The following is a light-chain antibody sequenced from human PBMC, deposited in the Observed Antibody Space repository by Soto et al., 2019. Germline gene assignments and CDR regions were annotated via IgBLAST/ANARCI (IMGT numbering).Light chain of an antibody. CDR2: EVN. CDR1: SSDIAGYTY. V-gene: IGLV2-8*01. Sequence: SVLTQPRSVSGSPGQSVTISCTGTSSDIAGYTYVSWYQQHPDKAPKLMIYEVNKRPSGVPDRFSGSKSGNTASLTVSGLQAEDEADYYCSSYAGSSNVFGTGTKAPS. J-gene: IGLJ1*01. CDR3: SSYAGSSNV.